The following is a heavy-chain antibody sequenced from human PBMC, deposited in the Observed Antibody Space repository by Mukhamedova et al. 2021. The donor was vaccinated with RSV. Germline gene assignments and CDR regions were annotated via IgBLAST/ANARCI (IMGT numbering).Heavy chain of an antibody. D-gene: IGHD4-11*01. CDR3: ARVMHSSYYYYYFVDV. CDR2: IFHSGST. Sequence: GLEWIGSIFHSGSTYSNPSLKSRVTISVDTSKNQFSMKLSSVTAADTAMYYCARVMHSSYYYYYFVDVWGKGTTVTVSS. J-gene: IGHJ6*03. V-gene: IGHV4-38-2*02.